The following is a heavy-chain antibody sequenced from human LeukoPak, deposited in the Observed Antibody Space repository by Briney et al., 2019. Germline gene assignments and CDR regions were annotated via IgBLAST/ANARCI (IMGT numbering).Heavy chain of an antibody. CDR3: AKVGDYYDRSGYYWEYYFDY. Sequence: ASVKVSCKASGYTFTSYGISWVRQAPGQGLEWMGWISAYNGNTNYAQKLQGRVTMTTDTSTSTAYMELRSLRSDDTAVYYCAKVGDYYDRSGYYWEYYFDYWGQGTLVTVSS. V-gene: IGHV1-18*01. J-gene: IGHJ4*02. D-gene: IGHD3-22*01. CDR2: ISAYNGNT. CDR1: GYTFTSYG.